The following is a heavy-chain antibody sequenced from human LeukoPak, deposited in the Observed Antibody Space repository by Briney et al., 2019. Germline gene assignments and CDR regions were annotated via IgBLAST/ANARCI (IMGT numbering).Heavy chain of an antibody. CDR3: ARHYGP. D-gene: IGHD3-16*01. Sequence: SQNLSLTCVISGDSVSSNSAAWNWIRQSPSRGLEWLGRTYYRSEWYHDYAVSLKGRVTINPDTSKNQFSLLLNSVTAADTAVYYCARHYGPWGQGTLVTVSS. V-gene: IGHV6-1*01. J-gene: IGHJ5*02. CDR2: TYYRSEWYH. CDR1: GDSVSSNSAA.